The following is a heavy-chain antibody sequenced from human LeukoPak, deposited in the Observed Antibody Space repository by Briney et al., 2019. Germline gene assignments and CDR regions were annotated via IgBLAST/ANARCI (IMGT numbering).Heavy chain of an antibody. Sequence: ESGPTLVNPTQTLTLTCTFSGFSLSTSGMCVSWIRQPPGKALEWLALIDWDDDKYYSTSLKARLTISKDTSKNQVVLTMTNMDPVDTATYYCARIQRERNWFDPWGQGTLVTVSS. CDR2: IDWDDDK. V-gene: IGHV2-70*01. J-gene: IGHJ5*02. CDR1: GFSLSTSGMC. CDR3: ARIQRERNWFDP.